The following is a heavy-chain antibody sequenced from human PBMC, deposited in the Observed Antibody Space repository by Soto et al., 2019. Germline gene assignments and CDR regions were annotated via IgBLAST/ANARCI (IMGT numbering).Heavy chain of an antibody. CDR2: IIPLFATP. Sequence: SVKVSCKASGGAFVRDGLSWVRQAPGQGLEWMGGIIPLFATPKYAQKFQGRVTVTVDEDTNTAYMEMRRLRSEDTAVYFCARALGLSYFDSWGQGTLVTVSS. CDR3: ARALGLSYFDS. J-gene: IGHJ4*02. D-gene: IGHD2-15*01. V-gene: IGHV1-69*13. CDR1: GGAFVRDG.